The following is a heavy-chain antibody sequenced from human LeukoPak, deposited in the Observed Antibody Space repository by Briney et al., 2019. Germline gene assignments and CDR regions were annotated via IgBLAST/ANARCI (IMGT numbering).Heavy chain of an antibody. D-gene: IGHD3-10*01. J-gene: IGHJ3*02. Sequence: GGSLRLSCAASGFTFSSYGMHWVRQAPGKGLEWVAVISYDGSNKYYADSVKGRFTISRDNSKNTLYLQMNSLRAEDTAVYYCVTSPLQWFGELRGPFDIWGQGTMVTVSS. CDR3: VTSPLQWFGELRGPFDI. CDR2: ISYDGSNK. CDR1: GFTFSSYG. V-gene: IGHV3-30*03.